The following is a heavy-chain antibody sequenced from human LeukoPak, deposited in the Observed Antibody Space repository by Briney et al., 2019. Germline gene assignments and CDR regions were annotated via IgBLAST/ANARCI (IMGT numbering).Heavy chain of an antibody. CDR3: ARRGIKPYNWFDP. CDR2: INHSGST. Sequence: SQTLSLTCTVSGGSISSGGYYWSWIRQPPGKGLEWIGEINHSGSTNYNPSLKSRVTISVDTSKNQFSLKLSSVTAADTAVYYCARRGIKPYNWFDPWGQGTLVTVSS. CDR1: GGSISSGGYY. D-gene: IGHD5-18*01. J-gene: IGHJ5*02. V-gene: IGHV4-30-2*01.